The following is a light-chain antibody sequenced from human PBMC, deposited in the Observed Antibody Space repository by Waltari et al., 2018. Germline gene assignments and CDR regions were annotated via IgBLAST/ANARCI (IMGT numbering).Light chain of an antibody. CDR3: SSYTLTNPVV. J-gene: IGLJ2*01. CDR1: SNDIGANDY. Sequence: QSVVTQPASVSGSPGQSISISCTGTSNDIGANDYVSCYQQHPGRAPQLVIYDVSVRPSGVSIRFSGSKSGNTASLTISGLQAEDEALYYCSSYTLTNPVVFGGGTKLTVL. CDR2: DVS. V-gene: IGLV2-14*03.